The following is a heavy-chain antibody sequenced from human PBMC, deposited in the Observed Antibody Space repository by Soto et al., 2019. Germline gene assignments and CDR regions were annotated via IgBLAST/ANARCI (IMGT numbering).Heavy chain of an antibody. CDR2: ISYDGSNK. J-gene: IGHJ5*02. CDR3: AKDKQHSSSWWFDP. Sequence: QVQLVESGGGVVQPGRSLRLSCAAPGFTFSSYGMHWVRQAPGKGLEWVAVISYDGSNKYYADSVKGRFTISRDNSKNTLYLQMNSLRAEDTAVYYCAKDKQHSSSWWFDPWGQGTLVTVSS. D-gene: IGHD6-13*01. V-gene: IGHV3-30*18. CDR1: GFTFSSYG.